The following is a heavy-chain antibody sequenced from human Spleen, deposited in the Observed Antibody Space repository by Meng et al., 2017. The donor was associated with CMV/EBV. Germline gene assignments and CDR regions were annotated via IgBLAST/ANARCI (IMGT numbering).Heavy chain of an antibody. CDR2: MHHSGAT. V-gene: IGHV4-4*02. D-gene: IGHD7-27*01. CDR1: GDSFSSNYW. Sequence: SETLSLTCAISGDSFSSNYWWSWVRQAPGKGLEWIGEMHHSGATTYNPSLKSRVTISVDTSKNQFSLKLSSVTAADTAVYYCARDPLTGISSWGQGTLVTVSS. CDR3: ARDPLTGISS. J-gene: IGHJ5*02.